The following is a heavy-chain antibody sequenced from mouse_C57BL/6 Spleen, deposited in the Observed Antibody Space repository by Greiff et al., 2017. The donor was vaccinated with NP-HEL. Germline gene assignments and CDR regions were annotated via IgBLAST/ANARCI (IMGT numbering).Heavy chain of an antibody. CDR2: ISDGGSYT. CDR1: GFTFSSYA. Sequence: EVKLVESGGGLVKPGGSLKLSCAASGFTFSSYAMSWVRQTPEKRLEWVATISDGGSYTYYPDNVKGRFTISRDNAKNNLYLQMSHLKSEDTAMYYCARDRRHYGSSYWYFDVWGTGTTVTVSS. CDR3: ARDRRHYGSSYWYFDV. J-gene: IGHJ1*03. D-gene: IGHD1-1*01. V-gene: IGHV5-4*03.